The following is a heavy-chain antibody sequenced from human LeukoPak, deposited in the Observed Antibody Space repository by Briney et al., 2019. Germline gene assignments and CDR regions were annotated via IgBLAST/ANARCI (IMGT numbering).Heavy chain of an antibody. D-gene: IGHD3-22*01. J-gene: IGHJ5*02. V-gene: IGHV4-34*01. CDR2: INHSGST. CDR3: ATLLFYDSSGLVNWFDP. Sequence: KPSEALSLTCAVYGGSFSGYYWSWIRQPPGKGLGWIGEINHSGSTNYNPSLKSRVTISVDTSKNQFSLKLSSVTAADTAVYYCATLLFYDSSGLVNWFDPWGQGNLVTVSS. CDR1: GGSFSGYY.